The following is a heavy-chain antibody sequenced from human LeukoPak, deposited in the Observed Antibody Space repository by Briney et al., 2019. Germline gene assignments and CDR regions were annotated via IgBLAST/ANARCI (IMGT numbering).Heavy chain of an antibody. CDR3: ARSLRGCSSTSCYRGGGIDY. D-gene: IGHD2-2*02. V-gene: IGHV1-3*01. CDR1: GYTFTSYA. CDR2: INAGNGNT. Sequence: ASVKVSCKASGYTFTSYAMHWVRQAPGQRLEWMGWINAGNGNTKYSQKFQGRVTITGDTSASTAYMELSSLRSEDTAVYYCARSLRGCSSTSCYRGGGIDYWGQGTLVTVSS. J-gene: IGHJ4*02.